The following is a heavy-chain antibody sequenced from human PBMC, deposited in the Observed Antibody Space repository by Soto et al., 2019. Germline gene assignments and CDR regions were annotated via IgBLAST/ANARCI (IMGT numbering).Heavy chain of an antibody. CDR3: AKAESMGVAATRGWGY. CDR1: GFTFSSYG. Sequence: QVQLVESGGGVVQPGRSLRLSCAASGFTFSSYGMHWVRQAPGKGLEWVAVISYDGSNKYYADSVKGRFTISRDNSKNTLYLQMNSLRAEDTAVYYCAKAESMGVAATRGWGYWGQGTLVTVSS. V-gene: IGHV3-30*18. CDR2: ISYDGSNK. D-gene: IGHD2-15*01. J-gene: IGHJ4*02.